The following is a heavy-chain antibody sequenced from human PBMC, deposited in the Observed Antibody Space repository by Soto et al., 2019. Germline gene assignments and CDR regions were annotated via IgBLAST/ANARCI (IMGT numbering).Heavy chain of an antibody. CDR3: ATDGAAGSVMGV. Sequence: LTLTCAPSGHTFNSFGMNWLRKSPGKGPDLVSSISDCSHFIDYAVSVKGRLTISRDNVKNSLYLQMNCLRAEDTAVYYCATDGAAGSVMGVWGQGTTVTVSS. V-gene: IGHV3-21*01. J-gene: IGHJ6*02. CDR2: ISDCSHFI. CDR1: GHTFNSFG. D-gene: IGHD6-13*01.